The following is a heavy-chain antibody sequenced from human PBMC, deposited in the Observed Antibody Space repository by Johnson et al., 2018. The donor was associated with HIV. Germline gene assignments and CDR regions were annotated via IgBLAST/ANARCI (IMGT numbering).Heavy chain of an antibody. V-gene: IGHV3-30*14. CDR1: GFTFSNYA. J-gene: IGHJ3*02. CDR2: ISYDGSNK. Sequence: QVQLVESGGGVVQPGRSLRLSCPASGFTFSNYAMHWVRQAPGKGLEWVAVISYDGSNKYYADSVKGRFTISRDNSKNTLFLQMGSLRAEDMAVYYCARRAQDAFDIWGQGTMVTVSS. CDR3: ARRAQDAFDI.